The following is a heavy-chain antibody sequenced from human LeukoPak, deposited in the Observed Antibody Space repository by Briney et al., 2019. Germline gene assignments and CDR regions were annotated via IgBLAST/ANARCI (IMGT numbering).Heavy chain of an antibody. CDR2: ISAYNGNT. J-gene: IGHJ6*02. V-gene: IGHV1-18*01. D-gene: IGHD2-2*01. CDR3: ARDYPRPYCSSTSCYYYGMDV. Sequence: GASVKVSCKASGYTFTSYGISWVRQAPGQGLEWMGWISAYNGNTNYAQKLQGRVTMTTDTSTSTAYMELRSLRSDDTAVYYCARDYPRPYCSSTSCYYYGMDVWGQGTTVTVSS. CDR1: GYTFTSYG.